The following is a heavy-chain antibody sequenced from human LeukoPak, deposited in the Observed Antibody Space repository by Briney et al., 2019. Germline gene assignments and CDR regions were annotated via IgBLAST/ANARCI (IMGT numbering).Heavy chain of an antibody. V-gene: IGHV4-39*01. J-gene: IGHJ5*02. CDR1: GGSISISSYY. CDR3: ARHLWFGEFRNWFDP. CDR2: IYYSGST. Sequence: PSETLSLTCTVSGGSISISSYYWGWIRQPPGKGLEWIGSIYYSGSTYYNPSLKGRVTISVDTSKNQFSLKLSSVTAADTAVYYCARHLWFGEFRNWFDPWGQGTLVTVSS. D-gene: IGHD3-10*01.